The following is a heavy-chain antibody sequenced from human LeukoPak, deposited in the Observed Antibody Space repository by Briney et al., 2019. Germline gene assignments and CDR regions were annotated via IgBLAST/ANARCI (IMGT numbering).Heavy chain of an antibody. V-gene: IGHV1-8*02. D-gene: IGHD5-18*01. J-gene: IGHJ3*02. Sequence: ASVKVSCKASGYTFTSYDINWVRQATGQGLEWMGWMNPNSGNTGYAQKFQGRVTMTRNTSISTAYMELSSLRSEDTAVYYCACGYSYLGDAFDIWGQGTMVTVSS. CDR2: MNPNSGNT. CDR3: ACGYSYLGDAFDI. CDR1: GYTFTSYD.